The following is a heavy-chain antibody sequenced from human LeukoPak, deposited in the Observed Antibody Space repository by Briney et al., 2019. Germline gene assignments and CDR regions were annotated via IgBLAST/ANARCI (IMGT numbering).Heavy chain of an antibody. Sequence: GGSLRLSCAASGFTFSSYEMNWVRQAPGKGLEWVSYISSSGSTIYYADSVKGRFTTPRDNAKNSLYLQMNSLRAEDTAVCYCAELGITMIGGVWGKGTTVTISS. J-gene: IGHJ6*04. CDR3: AELGITMIGGV. D-gene: IGHD3-10*02. V-gene: IGHV3-48*03. CDR1: GFTFSSYE. CDR2: ISSSGSTI.